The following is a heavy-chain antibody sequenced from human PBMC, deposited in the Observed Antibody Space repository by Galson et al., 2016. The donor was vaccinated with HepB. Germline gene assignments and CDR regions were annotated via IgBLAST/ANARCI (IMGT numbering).Heavy chain of an antibody. CDR2: FDVAAGEI. Sequence: VKVSCKVSGKSLRRLSIHWVRQAPGKGLEWMGGFDVAAGEIIYAQKFQGRVMMTEDTSTDTAYMELSSLRSEDTAVYYCTTLRSPTGRMDYYDSSRRVSYYFDYWGQGTLVTVSS. CDR1: GKSLRRLS. V-gene: IGHV1-24*01. D-gene: IGHD3-22*01. CDR3: TTLRSPTGRMDYYDSSRRVSYYFDY. J-gene: IGHJ4*02.